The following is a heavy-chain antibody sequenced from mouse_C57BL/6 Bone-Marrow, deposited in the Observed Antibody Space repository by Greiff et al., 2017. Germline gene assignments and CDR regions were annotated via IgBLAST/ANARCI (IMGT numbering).Heavy chain of an antibody. V-gene: IGHV1-61*01. CDR2: IYPSDSET. CDR3: ARGGRGMDY. CDR1: GSTFTRYW. J-gene: IGHJ4*01. Sequence: QVQLPPSGAALVRPVSSVKLSCPASGSTFTRYWLDWLQQRPGQGLEWIGNIYPSDSETHYNQKFKDKATLTVDKSSSTAYMQLSSLTSEDSAVYYCARGGRGMDYGGQGTSGTVSS.